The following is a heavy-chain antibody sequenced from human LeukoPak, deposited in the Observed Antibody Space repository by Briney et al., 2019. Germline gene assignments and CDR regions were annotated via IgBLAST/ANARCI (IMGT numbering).Heavy chain of an antibody. CDR1: GFTFSSYW. J-gene: IGHJ4*02. Sequence: GGSLRLSCAASGFTFSSYWMSWVRQAPGKGLEWVANIKQDGSEKYYVDSVKGRFTISRDNAKNSLYLQMNSLRAEDTALYYCAKDQGYGYQLLSGSGFDYWGQGTLVTVSS. CDR2: IKQDGSEK. CDR3: AKDQGYGYQLLSGSGFDY. D-gene: IGHD2-2*01. V-gene: IGHV3-7*03.